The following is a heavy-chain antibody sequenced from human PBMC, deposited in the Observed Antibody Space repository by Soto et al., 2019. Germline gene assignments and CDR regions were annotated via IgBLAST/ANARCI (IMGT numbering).Heavy chain of an antibody. CDR3: ARGIRDSSGWDFDY. D-gene: IGHD6-19*01. Sequence: QVQLVQSGAEVKEPGSSVKVSCKASGDTFSSSAISWVRQAPGQGLEWMGGLIPMSGTANYAQKFQGRGMITADKSTSTVYMELTSLRSEDTAVYYCARGIRDSSGWDFDYWGQGTLVTVSS. CDR2: LIPMSGTA. J-gene: IGHJ4*02. V-gene: IGHV1-69*06. CDR1: GDTFSSSA.